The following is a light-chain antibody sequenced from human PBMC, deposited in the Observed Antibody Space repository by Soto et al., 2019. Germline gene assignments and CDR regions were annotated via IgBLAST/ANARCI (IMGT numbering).Light chain of an antibody. V-gene: IGKV3-15*01. CDR3: QQYNNWPYT. CDR2: GAS. Sequence: EIVMTQSPVTLSVSPGERATLSCGASQSVSTNLAWYQQKPGQAPRLLISGASTRATGIPARFSGSGSGTDFTLTISSLQSEDFAVYYCQQYNNWPYTFGQGTK. CDR1: QSVSTN. J-gene: IGKJ2*01.